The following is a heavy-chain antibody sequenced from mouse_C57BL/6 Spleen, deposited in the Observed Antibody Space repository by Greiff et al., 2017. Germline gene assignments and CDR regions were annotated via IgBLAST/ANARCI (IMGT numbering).Heavy chain of an antibody. CDR1: GFNIKDDY. Sequence: EVQLQQSGAELVRPGASVKLSCTASGFNIKDDYMHWVKQRPEQGLEWIGWIDPENGDTEYASKFQGKATITADTSSNTAYLQLSSLTSEDTAVYYCTTGYYGYDVDYWGQGTTLTVSS. CDR3: TTGYYGYDVDY. J-gene: IGHJ2*01. CDR2: IDPENGDT. D-gene: IGHD2-2*01. V-gene: IGHV14-4*01.